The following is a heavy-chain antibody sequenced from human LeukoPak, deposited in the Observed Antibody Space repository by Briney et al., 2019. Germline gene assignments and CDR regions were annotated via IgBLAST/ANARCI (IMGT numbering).Heavy chain of an antibody. J-gene: IGHJ4*02. D-gene: IGHD4-17*01. CDR2: IKRTTDGGST. V-gene: IGHV3-15*01. CDR3: STDNDYGDYGLDY. Sequence: GGSLRLSCAVSEFPFISAWMTWVRQGPGKGLEWVGRIKRTTDGGSTDYATPVKGRFIISRDDSKNTLSLQMNTLKTEDTAVYYCSTDNDYGDYGLDYWGRGTLVTVSS. CDR1: EFPFISAW.